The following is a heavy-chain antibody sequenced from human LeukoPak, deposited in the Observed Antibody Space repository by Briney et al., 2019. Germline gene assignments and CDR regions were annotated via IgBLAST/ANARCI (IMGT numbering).Heavy chain of an antibody. V-gene: IGHV1-8*01. CDR3: ARDRGLRLGELSL. Sequence: ASVKVSCKASGYTFTSYDINWVRQATGQGLEWMGWMTPNSGNTGYAQKFQGRVTMTRNTSISTAYMELSSLRSEDTAVYYCARDRGLRLGELSLWGQGTLVTVSS. D-gene: IGHD3-16*02. J-gene: IGHJ4*02. CDR2: MTPNSGNT. CDR1: GYTFTSYD.